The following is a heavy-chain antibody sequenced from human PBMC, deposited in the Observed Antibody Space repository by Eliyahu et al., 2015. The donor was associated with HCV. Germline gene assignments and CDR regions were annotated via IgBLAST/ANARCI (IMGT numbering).Heavy chain of an antibody. J-gene: IGHJ5*02. CDR3: ASGGGGIAVTGTGGWFDP. CDR2: IHYSGST. V-gene: IGHV4-59*01. CDR1: GGSIPTSY. D-gene: IGHD6-19*01. Sequence: QVQLQESGPGLVKPSETLSLTCTVSGGSIPTSYWXWIRQPPGKGLEWIGYIHYSGSTNYNPSLKSRVTISVDTSKNQFSLNLTSVTAADTAMYYCASGGGGIAVTGTGGWFDPWGQGTLVTVSS.